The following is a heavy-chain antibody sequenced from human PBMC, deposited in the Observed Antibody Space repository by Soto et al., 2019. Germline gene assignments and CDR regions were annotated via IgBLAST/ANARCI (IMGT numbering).Heavy chain of an antibody. D-gene: IGHD1-1*01. Sequence: PGGSLRLSCAASRFTFSSYSMNWVRQAPGKGLEWVSYISGRSKTIYYADSVKGRFTISRDNAKNSLYLQVNSLRDEDTAVYYCARGELDRTLDYWGQGTLVTVSS. J-gene: IGHJ4*02. CDR3: ARGELDRTLDY. CDR2: ISGRSKTI. CDR1: RFTFSSYS. V-gene: IGHV3-48*02.